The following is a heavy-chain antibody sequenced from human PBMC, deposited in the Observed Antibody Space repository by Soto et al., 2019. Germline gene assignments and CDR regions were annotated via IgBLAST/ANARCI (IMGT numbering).Heavy chain of an antibody. CDR2: MWSEGSDK. J-gene: IGHJ4*02. CDR3: ARDPQKPPAAGYYFDY. V-gene: IGHV3-33*01. Sequence: QPGGSLRLSCAASGFTFSNYGMHWVRQAPGKGLEWVAVMWSEGSDKYYADSVKGRFIISRDNSKNTLYLQMNSLRAEDTAVYYCARDPQKPPAAGYYFDYWGQGALVTVSS. CDR1: GFTFSNYG. D-gene: IGHD6-13*01.